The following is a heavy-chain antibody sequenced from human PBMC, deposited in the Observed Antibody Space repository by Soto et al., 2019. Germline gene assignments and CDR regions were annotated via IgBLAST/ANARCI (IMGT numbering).Heavy chain of an antibody. Sequence: GESLKISCKTSGYSFTTYWIGWVRQMPGKGLEWMAIVYPDNSDTRYSPSFQGQVTISADKSINTAYLQWSSLRASDSAMYYCARHFFGTYDSSGYYYTDYWGQGTLVTVSS. CDR2: VYPDNSDT. CDR3: ARHFFGTYDSSGYYYTDY. CDR1: GYSFTTYW. V-gene: IGHV5-51*01. D-gene: IGHD3-22*01. J-gene: IGHJ4*02.